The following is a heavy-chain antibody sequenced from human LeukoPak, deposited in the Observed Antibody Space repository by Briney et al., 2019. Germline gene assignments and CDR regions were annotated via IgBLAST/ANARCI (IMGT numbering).Heavy chain of an antibody. CDR1: GFTFSSYS. CDR2: IRASSNTI. J-gene: IGHJ5*02. D-gene: IGHD2/OR15-2a*01. V-gene: IGHV3-48*01. CDR3: ARDFNTDYFAFDP. Sequence: GGSLRLSCAASGFTFSSYSMNWVRQAPGKGLEWVSYIRASSNTIYYADSVKGRFTISRDNAKNSLYLQMNSLRAEDTAVYYCARDFNTDYFAFDPWGQGTLVTVSS.